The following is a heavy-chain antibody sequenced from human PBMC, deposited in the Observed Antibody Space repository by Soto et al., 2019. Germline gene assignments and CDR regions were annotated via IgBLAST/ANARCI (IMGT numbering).Heavy chain of an antibody. V-gene: IGHV3-30*18. CDR2: ISYDGSNE. J-gene: IGHJ4*02. Sequence: GGSLRLSCAASGFTFSSYGMHWVRQAPGKGLEWVALISYDGSNEYYVDSVKGRFTISRDNSKNTLNLQMNSLRAEDTAMYYCLKDGNSGSNYFARFFAPDYWGQGTLVTVSS. CDR1: GFTFSSYG. D-gene: IGHD1-26*01. CDR3: LKDGNSGSNYFARFFAPDY.